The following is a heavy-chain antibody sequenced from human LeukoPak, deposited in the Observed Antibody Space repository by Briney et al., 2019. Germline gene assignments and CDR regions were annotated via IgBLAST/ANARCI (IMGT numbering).Heavy chain of an antibody. Sequence: ASVKVSCKGSGYTFTSYYMHWVRQAPGQGLEWMGIINPSGGSTSYAQKFQGRVTMTRDTSTSTVYMELSRLRSDDTAVYYCARDHGFGELSGWFDPWGQGTLVPSPQ. D-gene: IGHD3-10*01. CDR3: ARDHGFGELSGWFDP. CDR2: INPSGGST. CDR1: GYTFTSYY. V-gene: IGHV1-46*01. J-gene: IGHJ5*02.